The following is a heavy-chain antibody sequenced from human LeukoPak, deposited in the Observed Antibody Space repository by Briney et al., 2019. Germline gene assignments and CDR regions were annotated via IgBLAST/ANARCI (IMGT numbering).Heavy chain of an antibody. CDR1: GGSISSSNW. J-gene: IGHJ3*02. CDR2: IYHSGST. D-gene: IGHD6-19*01. V-gene: IGHV4-4*02. Sequence: PSETLSLTCAVSGGSISSSNWWSWVRQPPGKGLEWIGEIYHSGSTNYNPSLKSRVTISVDKSKNQFSLKLSSVTAADTAVYYCARGFPQGIRGPKPGIAVAGTEGSDAFDIWGQGTMVTVSS. CDR3: ARGFPQGIRGPKPGIAVAGTEGSDAFDI.